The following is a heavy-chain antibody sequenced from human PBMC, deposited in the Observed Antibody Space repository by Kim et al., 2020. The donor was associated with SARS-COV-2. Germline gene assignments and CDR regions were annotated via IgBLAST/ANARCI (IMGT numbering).Heavy chain of an antibody. Sequence: SETLSLTCAVYGGSFSGYYWSWIRQPPGKGLEWIGEINHSGSTNYNPSLKSRVTISVDTSKNQFSLKLSSVTAADTAVYYCASGAGVREGSSWYIHYYY. D-gene: IGHD6-13*01. CDR3: ASGAGVREGSSWYIHYYY. J-gene: IGHJ6*01. CDR2: INHSGST. CDR1: GGSFSGYY. V-gene: IGHV4-34*01.